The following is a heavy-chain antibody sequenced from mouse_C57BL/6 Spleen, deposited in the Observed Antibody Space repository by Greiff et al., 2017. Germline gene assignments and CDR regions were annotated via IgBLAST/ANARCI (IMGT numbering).Heavy chain of an antibody. CDR2: INPNNGGT. CDR1: GYTFTDYY. J-gene: IGHJ2*01. D-gene: IGHD1-1*01. Sequence: VQLQQSGPELVKPGASVKISCKASGYTFTDYYMNWVKQSHGKSLEWIGDINPNNGGTSYNQKFKGKATLTVDKSSSTAYMELRSLTSEDSAVYYCARFAFITTVVVDYWGQGTTLTVSS. V-gene: IGHV1-26*01. CDR3: ARFAFITTVVVDY.